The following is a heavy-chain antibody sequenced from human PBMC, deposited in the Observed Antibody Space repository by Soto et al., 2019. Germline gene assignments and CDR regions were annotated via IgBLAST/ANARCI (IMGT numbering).Heavy chain of an antibody. D-gene: IGHD5-18*01. CDR2: IYYSGST. CDR1: GGSIRSYD. V-gene: IGHV4-59*12. CDR3: ARDGPRGYSYAPDP. Sequence: PSETLSLTCTVSGGSIRSYDWSWIRQPPGKGPEWIGYIYYSGSTNYNPSLKSRVTISVDTSKNQFSLKLSSVTAADTAVYYCARDGPRGYSYAPDPWGQGTLVTVSS. J-gene: IGHJ5*02.